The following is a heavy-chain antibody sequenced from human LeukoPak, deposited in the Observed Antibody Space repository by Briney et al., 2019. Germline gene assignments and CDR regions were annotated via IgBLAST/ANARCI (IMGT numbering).Heavy chain of an antibody. Sequence: PSETLPLTCAVSGYSISSGYYWGWIRQPPGKGLEWIGSIYHSGSTYYNPSLKSRVTISVDTSKNQFSLKLSSVTAADTAVYYCARQGPPAAEYFQHWGQGTLVTVSS. CDR3: ARQGPPAAEYFQH. V-gene: IGHV4-38-2*01. CDR1: GYSISSGYY. J-gene: IGHJ1*01. CDR2: IYHSGST.